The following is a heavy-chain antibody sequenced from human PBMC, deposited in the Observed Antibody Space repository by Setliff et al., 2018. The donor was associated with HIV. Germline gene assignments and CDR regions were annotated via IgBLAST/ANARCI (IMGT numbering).Heavy chain of an antibody. CDR3: ARDDSNGNTDAFDI. Sequence: PGGSLRLSCEASGFPFSAYAFSWVRQAPGKGLEWVSTSGNGGIIVYTDSVKGRFTMSRDNSKNTLFLVLTSLRAEDTAVYYCARDDSNGNTDAFDIWGQGTTVTVSS. CDR2: SGNGGII. V-gene: IGHV3-23*01. D-gene: IGHD5-18*01. J-gene: IGHJ3*02. CDR1: GFPFSAYA.